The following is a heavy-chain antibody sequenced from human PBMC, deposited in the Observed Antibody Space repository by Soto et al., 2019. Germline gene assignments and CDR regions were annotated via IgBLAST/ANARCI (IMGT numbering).Heavy chain of an antibody. CDR3: VKDQTGDLVWYFNL. J-gene: IGHJ2*01. Sequence: GGSLRLSCAASGFDFDRHTINWVRQAPGEGLEWVSSISGGGVNTYYADSVKGRFTITRDTIKNTVFLQMNTLRVEDTAVYYCVKDQTGDLVWYFNLWGRGTLVTVSS. CDR1: GFDFDRHT. CDR2: ISGGGVNT. D-gene: IGHD7-27*01. V-gene: IGHV3-23*01.